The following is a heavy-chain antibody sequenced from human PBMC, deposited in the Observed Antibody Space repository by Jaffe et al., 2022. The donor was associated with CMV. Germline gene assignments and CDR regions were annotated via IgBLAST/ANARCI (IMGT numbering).Heavy chain of an antibody. J-gene: IGHJ5*02. CDR1: GFSLSNARMG. CDR2: IFSNDEK. Sequence: QVTLKESGPVLVKPTETLTLTCTVSGFSLSNARMGVSWIRQPPGKALEWLAHIFSNDEKSYSTSLKSRLTISKDTSKSQVVLTMTNMDPVDTATYYCARNPYYYDSSGSVYGWFDPWGQGTLVTVSS. D-gene: IGHD3-22*01. CDR3: ARNPYYYDSSGSVYGWFDP. V-gene: IGHV2-26*01.